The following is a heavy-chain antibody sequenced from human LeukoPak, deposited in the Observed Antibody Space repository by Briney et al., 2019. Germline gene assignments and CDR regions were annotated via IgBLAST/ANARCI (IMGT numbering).Heavy chain of an antibody. CDR3: AREVYYYSSGSYYNFDY. J-gene: IGHJ4*02. Sequence: SETLSLTCTVSDASISTYYWSWIRQPAGKGLEWIGHISSSGNTNYNPSLKSRVTMSVDTSKNHFSLKLTSVTAAGTAVYYCAREVYYYSSGSYYNFDYWGQGTLVTVSS. CDR1: DASISTYY. CDR2: ISSSGNT. V-gene: IGHV4-4*07. D-gene: IGHD3-10*01.